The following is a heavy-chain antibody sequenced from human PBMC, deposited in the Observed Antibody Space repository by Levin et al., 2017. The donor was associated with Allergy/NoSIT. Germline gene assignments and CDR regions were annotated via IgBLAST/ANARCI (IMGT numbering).Heavy chain of an antibody. CDR3: ARQRSGSYYDDAFDI. CDR1: GGSIGSFY. Sequence: SETLSLICSVSGGSIGSFYWSWIRQPPGKGLEWIGYVYNTGSTKSNPSLKSRVTISVDTSTNQFSLNLNSVTAADTAVYYCARQRSGSYYDDAFDIWGQGTMVTVSS. V-gene: IGHV4-59*01. D-gene: IGHD3-10*01. J-gene: IGHJ3*02. CDR2: VYNTGST.